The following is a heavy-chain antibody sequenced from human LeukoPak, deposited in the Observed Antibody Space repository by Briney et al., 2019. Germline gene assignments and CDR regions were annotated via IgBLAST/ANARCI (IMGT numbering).Heavy chain of an antibody. CDR3: ARELYGSGLGPLWY. Sequence: PSETLSLTCSVSGGSFTSYYWSWIRQPAGKGLEWIGHIHTSGSTDYNPSLKTRVTMSVDTSKNQFSLKLTSVTAADTAVYYRARELYGSGLGPLWYWGQGTLVTVSS. CDR2: IHTSGST. CDR1: GGSFTSYY. D-gene: IGHD6-19*01. V-gene: IGHV4-4*07. J-gene: IGHJ4*02.